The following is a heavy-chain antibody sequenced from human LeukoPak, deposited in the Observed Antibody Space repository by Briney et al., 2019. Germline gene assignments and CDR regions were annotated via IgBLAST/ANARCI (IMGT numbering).Heavy chain of an antibody. CDR2: INHSGST. J-gene: IGHJ4*02. CDR1: GGSFSGYY. CDR3: ARGYDRREEHYYGSGSYYNVDY. V-gene: IGHV4-34*01. D-gene: IGHD3-10*01. Sequence: PSETLSLTCAVYGGSFSGYYWSWIRQPPGKGLEWIGEINHSGSTNYNPSLKSRVTISVDTSKNQFSLKLSSVTAADTAVYYCARGYDRREEHYYGSGSYYNVDYWGQGTLVTVSS.